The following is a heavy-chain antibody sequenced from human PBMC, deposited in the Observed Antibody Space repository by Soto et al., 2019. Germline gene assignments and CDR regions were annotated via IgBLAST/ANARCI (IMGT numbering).Heavy chain of an antibody. V-gene: IGHV1-46*01. CDR2: INPSGGST. CDR1: GGTFSSYT. J-gene: IGHJ4*02. Sequence: ASVKVSCKASGGTFSSYTISWVRQAPGQGLEWMGRINPSGGSTSYAQKFQGRVTMTRDTSTSTVYMELSSLRSEDTAVYYCAREELAVAGRHTYYFDYWGQGTLVTVSS. D-gene: IGHD6-19*01. CDR3: AREELAVAGRHTYYFDY.